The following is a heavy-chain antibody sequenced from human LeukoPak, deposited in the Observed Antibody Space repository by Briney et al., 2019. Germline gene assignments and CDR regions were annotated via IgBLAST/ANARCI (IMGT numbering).Heavy chain of an antibody. D-gene: IGHD3-16*02. V-gene: IGHV4-34*01. CDR3: AVMISFGGVIVFDY. Sequence: SETLSLTCAVYGGSFSSYYWNWIRQPPGKGLEWIGEINHSGSTNYNPSLKSRVTISVDTSKNQFSLKLNSVTAADTAVYYCAVMISFGGVIVFDYWGQGTLVTVSS. CDR2: INHSGST. J-gene: IGHJ4*02. CDR1: GGSFSSYY.